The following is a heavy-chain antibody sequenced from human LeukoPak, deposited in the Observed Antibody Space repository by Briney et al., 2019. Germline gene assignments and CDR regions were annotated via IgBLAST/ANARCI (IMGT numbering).Heavy chain of an antibody. V-gene: IGHV3-9*03. Sequence: GGSLRLSCVASGFSFDDYSMHWVRQAPGKGLEWVSGVNWNSNYVGYADSVKGRFTISRDNAKNSLYLQMNSLRADDMALYYCARAPITTGTEYYFEFWGPGTLVTVSS. CDR2: VNWNSNYV. CDR3: ARAPITTGTEYYFEF. J-gene: IGHJ4*02. D-gene: IGHD1-1*01. CDR1: GFSFDDYS.